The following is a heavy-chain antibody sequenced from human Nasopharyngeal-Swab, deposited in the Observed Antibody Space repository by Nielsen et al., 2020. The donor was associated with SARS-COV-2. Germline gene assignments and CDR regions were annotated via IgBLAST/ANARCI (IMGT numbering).Heavy chain of an antibody. CDR2: VKNDGSNT. CDR3: ARALNGYFDL. V-gene: IGHV3-74*01. J-gene: IGHJ2*01. Sequence: GGSLRLSCAASGFKFNDYSMHWVRQDPGKGLVWVSRVKNDGSNTNYADSVKGRFTISRDNAKNTLYLQMNSLRAEDTALYYCARALNGYFDLSGRGTLVAVSS. CDR1: GFKFNDYS.